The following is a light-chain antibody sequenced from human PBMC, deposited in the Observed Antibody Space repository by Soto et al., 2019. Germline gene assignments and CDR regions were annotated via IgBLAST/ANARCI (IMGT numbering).Light chain of an antibody. CDR2: AAA. V-gene: IGKV1-39*01. J-gene: IGKJ1*01. CDR3: QHYKMYSPWT. CDR1: QSISSY. Sequence: DIQMTQSPSSLSASVGDRVTITCRASQSISSYLNWYQQKPGKAPKLLIYAAASLQSGGPSRFSGSGSGTDFTLTISSLQPDDFATDYCQHYKMYSPWTFGQGTKVDIK.